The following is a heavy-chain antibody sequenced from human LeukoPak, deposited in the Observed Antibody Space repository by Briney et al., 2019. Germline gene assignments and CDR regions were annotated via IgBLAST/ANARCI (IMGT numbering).Heavy chain of an antibody. D-gene: IGHD6-13*01. CDR3: ARDGGYSSSWSAFDI. V-gene: IGHV3-7*03. CDR2: IKQDGSEK. Sequence: GGSLRLSCAASGFTFSSYWMSWVRQAPGKGLEWVANIKQDGSEKYYVDSVKGRFTISRDNAKNSLYLQMNSLRAEDTALYYCARDGGYSSSWSAFDIWGQGTMVTVSS. J-gene: IGHJ3*02. CDR1: GFTFSSYW.